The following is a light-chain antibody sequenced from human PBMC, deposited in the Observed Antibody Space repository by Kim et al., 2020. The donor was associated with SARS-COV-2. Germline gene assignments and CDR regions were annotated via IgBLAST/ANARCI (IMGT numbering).Light chain of an antibody. V-gene: IGLV2-14*03. CDR1: SSDVGAYDY. J-gene: IGLJ3*02. CDR2: DVT. Sequence: GQSYTISCTGTSSDVGAYDYVSWYQQHPGKTPKLMIYDVTKRPSGVSNRFSASKSGDTASLAISGLQSEDEADYYCSSYASGDTWVFGGGTQLTVL. CDR3: SSYASGDTWV.